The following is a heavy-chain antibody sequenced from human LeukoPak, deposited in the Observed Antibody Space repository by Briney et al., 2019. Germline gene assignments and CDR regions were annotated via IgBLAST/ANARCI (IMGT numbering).Heavy chain of an antibody. Sequence: SETLSLTCTVSGGSISSYYWSWIRQPPGKGLEWIGYIYYSGSTNYNPSLKSRVTISVDTSKNQFSLKLSSVTAADTAVYYCARGSWSSSIDYWGQGTLVTVSS. D-gene: IGHD6-6*01. CDR3: ARGSWSSSIDY. V-gene: IGHV4-59*08. CDR1: GGSISSYY. J-gene: IGHJ4*02. CDR2: IYYSGST.